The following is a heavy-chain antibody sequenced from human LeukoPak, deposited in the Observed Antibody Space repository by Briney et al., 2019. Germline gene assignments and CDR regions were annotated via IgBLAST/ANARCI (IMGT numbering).Heavy chain of an antibody. Sequence: PGGSLRLSCAASGFTFSSYWMHWVRQAPGKGLEWVSAISGSGGSTYYADSVKGRFTISRDNSKNTLYLQMNSLRAEDTAVYYCAKGVLPTDWLPLFYFDYWGQGTLVTVSS. V-gene: IGHV3-23*01. CDR2: ISGSGGST. CDR1: GFTFSSYW. D-gene: IGHD3-9*01. CDR3: AKGVLPTDWLPLFYFDY. J-gene: IGHJ4*02.